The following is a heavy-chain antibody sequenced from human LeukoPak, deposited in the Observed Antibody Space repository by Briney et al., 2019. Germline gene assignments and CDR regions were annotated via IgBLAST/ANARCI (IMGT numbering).Heavy chain of an antibody. D-gene: IGHD2-2*01. CDR2: IYYSGST. CDR3: ARLPLIGYCSSTSCLPINYYYYGMDV. CDR1: GGSVSSGSYY. V-gene: IGHV4-61*01. J-gene: IGHJ6*04. Sequence: PSETLSLTCTVSGGSVSSGSYYWSWIRQPPGKGLEWIGYIYYSGSTNYNPSLKSRVTISVATSKNQFSLKLSSVTAADTAVYYCARLPLIGYCSSTSCLPINYYYYGMDVWGKGTTVTVSS.